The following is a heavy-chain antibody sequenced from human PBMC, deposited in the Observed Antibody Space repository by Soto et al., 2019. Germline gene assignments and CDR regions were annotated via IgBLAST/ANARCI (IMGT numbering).Heavy chain of an antibody. J-gene: IGHJ4*01. CDR3: ARGVPPRDY. CDR2: MNPNSGNT. CDR1: GYTFTSYD. V-gene: IGHV1-8*01. D-gene: IGHD3-10*02. Sequence: QAQLVQSGAEVKKPGASVKVSCKASGYTFTSYDISWVRQATGQGLEWMGWMNPNSGNTDYAQKFQGRVTMTRDTSITTAYMELSSLRSDDTAVYFCARGVPPRDYWGQGSQVTVSS.